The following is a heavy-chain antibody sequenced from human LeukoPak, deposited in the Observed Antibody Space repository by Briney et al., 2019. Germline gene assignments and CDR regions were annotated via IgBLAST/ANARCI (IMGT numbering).Heavy chain of an antibody. CDR1: GYTFTSYD. CDR2: MNPNSGNT. Sequence: ASLKVSCKASGYTFTSYDINWVRQATGQGLEWLGWMNPNSGNTGYAQKFQGRVTITRNTSISTAYMELSSLRSEDTAVYYCARVHYYGSGSHDYWGQGTLVTVSS. D-gene: IGHD3-10*01. CDR3: ARVHYYGSGSHDY. V-gene: IGHV1-8*03. J-gene: IGHJ4*02.